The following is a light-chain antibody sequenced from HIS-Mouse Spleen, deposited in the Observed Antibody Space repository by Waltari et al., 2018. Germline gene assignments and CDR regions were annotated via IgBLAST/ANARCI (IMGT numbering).Light chain of an antibody. CDR2: EVS. CDR3: SSYAGSNNYV. J-gene: IGLJ1*01. CDR1: SSDAGGYNY. V-gene: IGLV2-8*01. Sequence: QSALTQPPSASGSPGQSVTIPCTGTSSDAGGYNYASGYQQHPGKAPKLMIYEVSKRPSGVPDRFSGSKSGNTASLTVSGLQAEDEADYYCSSYAGSNNYVFGTGTKVTVL.